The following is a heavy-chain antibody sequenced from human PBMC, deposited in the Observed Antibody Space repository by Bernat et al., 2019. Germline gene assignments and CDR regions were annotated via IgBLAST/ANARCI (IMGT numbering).Heavy chain of an antibody. V-gene: IGHV4-34*01. J-gene: IGHJ5*02. D-gene: IGHD3-9*01. Sequence: QVQLQQWGAGLLKPSETLSLTCAVYGGSFSGYYWSWIRQPPGKGLEWIGEINHSGSTNYNPPLKSRVTISVDTPKNKFSLKLSSVTAADTAVYYCARAPAGVADFDWLLYDSWFDPWGQGTLVTVSS. CDR1: GGSFSGYY. CDR3: ARAPAGVADFDWLLYDSWFDP. CDR2: INHSGST.